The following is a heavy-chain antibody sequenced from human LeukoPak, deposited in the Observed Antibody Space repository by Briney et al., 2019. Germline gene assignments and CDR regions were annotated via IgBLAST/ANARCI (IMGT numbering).Heavy chain of an antibody. CDR3: ARNRYYGLDV. V-gene: IGHV3-66*02. J-gene: IGHJ6*02. CDR1: GFTVNSND. Sequence: QAGGSLRLSCAASGFTVNSNDMSWVRQAPGKGLEWVSVIFSGGSTYHEDSVKGRFTISRDNSKNTLYLQMNSLRVDDTSVYYCARNRYYGLDVWGQGTTVTVSS. CDR2: IFSGGST.